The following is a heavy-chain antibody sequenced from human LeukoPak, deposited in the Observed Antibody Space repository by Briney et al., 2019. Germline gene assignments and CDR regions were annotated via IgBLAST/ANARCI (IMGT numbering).Heavy chain of an antibody. J-gene: IGHJ5*02. D-gene: IGHD1-26*01. CDR2: ISWNSGSI. CDR3: AKDSQWELGVNWFDP. CDR1: GFTFDDYA. V-gene: IGHV3-9*01. Sequence: PGRSLRLSCAASGFTFDDYAMHWVRQAPGKGLEWVSGISWNSGSIGCADSVKGRFTISRDNAKNSLYLQMNSLRAEDTALYYCAKDSQWELGVNWFDPWGQGTLVTVSS.